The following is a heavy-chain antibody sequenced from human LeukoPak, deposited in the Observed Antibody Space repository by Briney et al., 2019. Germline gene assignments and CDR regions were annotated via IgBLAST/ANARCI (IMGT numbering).Heavy chain of an antibody. Sequence: GGSLRLSCAASGFPFSSYGMHWVRQAPGKGLEWVAVIWYDGSNKYYADSVKGRFTISRDNSKNTLYLQMNSLRAEDTAVYYCARDRHTVNFDYWGQGTLVTVSS. CDR3: ARDRHTVNFDY. V-gene: IGHV3-33*01. D-gene: IGHD4-17*01. J-gene: IGHJ4*02. CDR2: IWYDGSNK. CDR1: GFPFSSYG.